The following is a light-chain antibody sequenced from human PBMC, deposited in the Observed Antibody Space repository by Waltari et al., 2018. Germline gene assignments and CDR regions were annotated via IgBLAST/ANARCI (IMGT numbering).Light chain of an antibody. CDR3: LLYSGGAQHYV. CDR2: SAT. J-gene: IGLJ1*01. V-gene: IGLV7-43*01. CDR1: TAPVTSGYF. Sequence: QTVVTQEPPLTVSPGGKVTLTSASSTAPVTSGYFPKWFQLKPGQAPRALIYSATNKHSWTPARFSGSLVGGKAVLTLAGVQPEDEAEYYCLLYSGGAQHYVFGAGTKVFVL.